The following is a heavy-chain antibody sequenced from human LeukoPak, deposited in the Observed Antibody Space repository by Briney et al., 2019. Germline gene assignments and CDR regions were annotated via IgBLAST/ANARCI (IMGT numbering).Heavy chain of an antibody. J-gene: IGHJ4*02. CDR3: ARDYPGDSMLWEDYFDY. CDR1: GFTFIDYA. D-gene: IGHD3-10*02. CDR2: ISESRDDT. V-gene: IGHV3-23*01. Sequence: GGSLRLSCAASGFTFIDYAMSWVRQAPGKGLEWVSSISESRDDTDNADSVKGRFTISIDNSNNTLYLQMNSLRAEDTAVYYCARDYPGDSMLWEDYFDYWGQGTLVTVSS.